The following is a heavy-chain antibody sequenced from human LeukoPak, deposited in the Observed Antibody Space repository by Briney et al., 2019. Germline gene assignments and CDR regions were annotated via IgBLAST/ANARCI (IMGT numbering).Heavy chain of an antibody. J-gene: IGHJ4*02. V-gene: IGHV1-69*13. CDR3: ARGVEPTSDFDY. CDR1: GYTFTSYG. D-gene: IGHD1-1*01. CDR2: IIPIFGTA. Sequence: SVKVSCKASGYTFTSYGISWVRQAPGQGLEWMGGIIPIFGTANYAQKFQGRVTITADESTSTAYMELSSLRSEDTAVYYCARGVEPTSDFDYWGQGTLVTVSS.